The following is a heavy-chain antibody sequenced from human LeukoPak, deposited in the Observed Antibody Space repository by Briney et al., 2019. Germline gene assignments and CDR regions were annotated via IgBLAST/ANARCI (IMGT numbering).Heavy chain of an antibody. CDR3: ARDSYSGYDTTPDY. V-gene: IGHV3-7*03. D-gene: IGHD5-12*01. Sequence: GGSLRLSCAASGFTFSTYWMSWVRQAPGKGLEWVANIKQDGSQKYYVDSVKGRFTISRDNAKNSLYLQMNSPRAEDTAVYYCARDSYSGYDTTPDYWGKGTLVTVSS. J-gene: IGHJ4*02. CDR2: IKQDGSQK. CDR1: GFTFSTYW.